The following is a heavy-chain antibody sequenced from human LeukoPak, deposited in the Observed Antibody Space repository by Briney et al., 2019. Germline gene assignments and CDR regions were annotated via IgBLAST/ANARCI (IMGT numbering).Heavy chain of an antibody. Sequence: SETLSLTCNVSGGSISGYHWSWIRQPPGKGLEWLGYIYYSGSSNYNPSLKSRVTISADTSKNQFSLKLSSVTAADTAVYYCARVPRSYYYYYMDVWGKGATVTVSS. J-gene: IGHJ6*03. CDR1: GGSISGYH. CDR3: ARVPRSYYYYYMDV. V-gene: IGHV4-59*01. CDR2: IYYSGSS.